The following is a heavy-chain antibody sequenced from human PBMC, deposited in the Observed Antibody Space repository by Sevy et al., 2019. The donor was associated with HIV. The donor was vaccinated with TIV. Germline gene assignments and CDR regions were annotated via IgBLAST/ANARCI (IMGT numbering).Heavy chain of an antibody. V-gene: IGHV3-74*01. J-gene: IGHJ3*01. CDR1: GFTFSNYW. D-gene: IGHD2-2*01. Sequence: GGSLRLSCAASGFTFSNYWMHRVRQAPGKGLVWVSRIKTDGSNRDSADSVKGRFFISRDNAKNLLYLQMNSLRAEDTAVYYCAREGDTVLVPTAVDAFDFWGQGTMVTVSS. CDR3: AREGDTVLVPTAVDAFDF. CDR2: IKTDGSNR.